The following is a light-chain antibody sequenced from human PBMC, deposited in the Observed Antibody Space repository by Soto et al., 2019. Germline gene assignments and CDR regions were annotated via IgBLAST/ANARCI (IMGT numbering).Light chain of an antibody. Sequence: DIQMTQSPSSVSASVGDRVTITCRASQDISTWLAWYQQRPGKAPKLLSYAASSLQSGVPSRFSGSGSGTDFTLTINSLQPEDFATYFCQQANSFPLTFGGGTKVEI. CDR1: QDISTW. J-gene: IGKJ4*01. CDR3: QQANSFPLT. V-gene: IGKV1-12*01. CDR2: AAS.